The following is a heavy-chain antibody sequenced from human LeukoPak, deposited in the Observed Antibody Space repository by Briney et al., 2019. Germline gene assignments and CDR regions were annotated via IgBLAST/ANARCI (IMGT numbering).Heavy chain of an antibody. CDR1: GYSFTNYW. J-gene: IGHJ6*02. D-gene: IGHD1-26*01. V-gene: IGHV5-51*01. CDR2: INPDDSEI. CDR3: ARPVGGNGMAV. Sequence: GEPLKISCKVSGYSFTNYWIGWVRQTPGKGLEWMGIINPDDSEIKYSPSLQCQVTISADKSISTAYLQWSSLKASDPAMYYCARPVGGNGMAVWGQATTVTVSS.